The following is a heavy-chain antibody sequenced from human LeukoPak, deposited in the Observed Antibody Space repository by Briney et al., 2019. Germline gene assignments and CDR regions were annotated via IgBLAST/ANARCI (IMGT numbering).Heavy chain of an antibody. V-gene: IGHV1-2*04. D-gene: IGHD3-22*01. CDR2: INPNSGGT. CDR1: GYTFTGYY. Sequence: ASVKVSCKASGYTFTGYYMHWVRQAPGQGLEWMGWINPNSGGTNYAQKFQGWVTMTRDTSISTAYMELSRLRSDDTAVYYCARGLRTYYYDSSGYGRLDYWGQGTLVTVSS. J-gene: IGHJ4*02. CDR3: ARGLRTYYYDSSGYGRLDY.